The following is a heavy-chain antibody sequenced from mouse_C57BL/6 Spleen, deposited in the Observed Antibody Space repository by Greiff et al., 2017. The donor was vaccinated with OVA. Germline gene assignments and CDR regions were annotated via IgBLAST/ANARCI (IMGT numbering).Heavy chain of an antibody. CDR3: ARENYYGSSFYAMDY. CDR1: GFNIKNTY. J-gene: IGHJ4*01. CDR2: IDPANGNT. D-gene: IGHD1-1*01. V-gene: IGHV14-3*01. Sequence: EVQGVESVAELVRPGASVKLSCTASGFNIKNTYMHWVKQRPEQGLEWIGRIDPANGNTTYAPKFQGKATLTADTSSNTAYLQLSSLTSEDTAIYYCARENYYGSSFYAMDYWGQGTSVTVSS.